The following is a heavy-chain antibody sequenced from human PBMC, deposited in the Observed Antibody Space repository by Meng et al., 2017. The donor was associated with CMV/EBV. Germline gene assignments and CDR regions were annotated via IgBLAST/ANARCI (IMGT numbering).Heavy chain of an antibody. CDR3: ARVMGPNRTPYYFDY. Sequence: GHWPEGGPGLVKPSQTLSLTCTVSGGSISSGDYYWSWIRQPPGKGLEWIGYIYYSGSTYYNPSLKSRVTISVDTSKNQFSLKLSSVTAADTAVYYCARVMGPNRTPYYFDYWGQGTLVTVSS. V-gene: IGHV4-30-4*08. D-gene: IGHD1-14*01. CDR1: GGSISSGDYY. J-gene: IGHJ4*02. CDR2: IYYSGST.